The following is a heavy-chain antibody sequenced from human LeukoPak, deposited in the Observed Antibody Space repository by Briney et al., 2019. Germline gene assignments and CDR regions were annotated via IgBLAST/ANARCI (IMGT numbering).Heavy chain of an antibody. Sequence: ASVKVSCKASGYTFTGYYMHWVRQAPGQGLEWMGWINPNSGGTNYAQKFQGRVTMTRDTSISTAYMELSRLRSDDTAVYYCARGRFRVTTSNACIGDYWGQGTLITVSS. V-gene: IGHV1-2*02. D-gene: IGHD3-3*01. CDR3: ARGRFRVTTSNACIGDY. CDR1: GYTFTGYY. CDR2: INPNSGGT. J-gene: IGHJ4*02.